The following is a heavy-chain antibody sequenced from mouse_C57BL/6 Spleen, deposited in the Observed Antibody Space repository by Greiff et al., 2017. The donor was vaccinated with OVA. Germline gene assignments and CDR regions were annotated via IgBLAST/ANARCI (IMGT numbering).Heavy chain of an antibody. CDR3: ARRLGYYAMDY. Sequence: EVQLVESGGGLVKPGGSLKLSCAASGFTFSDYGMHWVRQAPEKGLEWVAYISSGSSTIYYADTVKGRFTISRDNAKNTLFLQMTSLRPEDTAMYYCARRLGYYAMDYWGQGTSVTVSS. J-gene: IGHJ4*01. CDR1: GFTFSDYG. D-gene: IGHD4-1*01. CDR2: ISSGSSTI. V-gene: IGHV5-17*01.